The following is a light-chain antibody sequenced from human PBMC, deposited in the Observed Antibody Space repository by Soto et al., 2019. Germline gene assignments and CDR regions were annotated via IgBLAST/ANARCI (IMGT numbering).Light chain of an antibody. CDR3: QQYNNWPRT. Sequence: EIVMAQSPATLSVSPGERATLSCRASQSINSNLAWNQQMPGQAPRRLIYGASTRATGIPARFSGSGSGTEFTLTISSLQSEDFAVYSCQQYNNWPRTFGQGTKVEIK. J-gene: IGKJ1*01. V-gene: IGKV3-15*01. CDR2: GAS. CDR1: QSINSN.